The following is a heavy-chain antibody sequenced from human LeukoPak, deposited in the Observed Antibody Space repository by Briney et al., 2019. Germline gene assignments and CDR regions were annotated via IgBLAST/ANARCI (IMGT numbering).Heavy chain of an antibody. J-gene: IGHJ4*02. Sequence: PSETLSLTCTVSGGSISSYYWSWIRQPPGKGLEWIGYIYHSGSTYYNPSLKSRVTISVDRSKNQFSLKLSSVAAADTAVYYCARGRSRRFDYWGQGTLVTVSS. CDR3: ARGRSRRFDY. V-gene: IGHV4-59*12. CDR1: GGSISSYY. CDR2: IYHSGST.